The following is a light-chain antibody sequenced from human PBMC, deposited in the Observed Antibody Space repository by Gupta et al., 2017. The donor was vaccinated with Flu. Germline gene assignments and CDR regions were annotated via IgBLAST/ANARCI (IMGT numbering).Light chain of an antibody. CDR3: VQDYDYPIT. CDR1: QGIGND. V-gene: IGKV1-6*01. J-gene: IGKJ5*01. Sequence: AIQLTQSPASLSSSVGDRVTITCRASQGIGNDLGWFQQKPANAPKLLIFAASSLQSRVPSSFIGSGSGTDVTLTISSLQPEDVAAYYGVQDYDYPITFGQGTRLEIK. CDR2: AAS.